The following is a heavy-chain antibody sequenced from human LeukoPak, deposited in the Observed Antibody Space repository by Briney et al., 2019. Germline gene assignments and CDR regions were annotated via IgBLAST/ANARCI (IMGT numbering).Heavy chain of an antibody. J-gene: IGHJ4*02. Sequence: GGSLRLSCAASGSTFDDYAMHWVRQAPGKGLEWVSLISWDGGSTYYADSVKGRFTISRDNSKNSLYLQTNSLRAEDTALYYCAKDTGGTSGSSSYFDYWGQGTLVTVSS. CDR1: GSTFDDYA. CDR3: AKDTGGTSGSSSYFDY. D-gene: IGHD3-3*01. V-gene: IGHV3-43D*03. CDR2: ISWDGGST.